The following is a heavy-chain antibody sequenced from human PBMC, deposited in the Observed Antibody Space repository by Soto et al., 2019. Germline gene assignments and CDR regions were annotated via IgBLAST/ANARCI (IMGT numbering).Heavy chain of an antibody. Sequence: EVQLVESGGGLVQPGRSLRLSCAASGFTFDDYAMHCVRQAPGKGLEWVSGISWNSGSIGYADSVKGRFTISRDNAKNSLYLQMNSLRAEDTALYYCAKDMRSGAVAGTCAYYLDYWGQGTLVTVSS. CDR3: AKDMRSGAVAGTCAYYLDY. D-gene: IGHD6-19*01. J-gene: IGHJ4*02. V-gene: IGHV3-9*01. CDR2: ISWNSGSI. CDR1: GFTFDDYA.